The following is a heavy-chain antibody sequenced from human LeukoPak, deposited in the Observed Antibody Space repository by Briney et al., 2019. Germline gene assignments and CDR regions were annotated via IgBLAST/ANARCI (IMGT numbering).Heavy chain of an antibody. D-gene: IGHD6-19*01. CDR1: GFTFSSYE. J-gene: IGHJ4*02. CDR3: ASVKWIAVAAFDY. Sequence: PGGSLRLSCAASGFTFSSYEMNWVRQAPGKGLEWVSYISSSGSTIYYADSVKGRFTISRDNAKNSLYLQMNSLRAEDTAVSYCASVKWIAVAAFDYWGQGTLVTVSS. V-gene: IGHV3-48*03. CDR2: ISSSGSTI.